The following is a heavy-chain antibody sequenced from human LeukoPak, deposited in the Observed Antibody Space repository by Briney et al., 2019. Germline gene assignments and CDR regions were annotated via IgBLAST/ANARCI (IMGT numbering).Heavy chain of an antibody. V-gene: IGHV4-39*07. J-gene: IGHJ5*02. CDR1: GGSISSSSYY. D-gene: IGHD1-20*01. CDR3: ARAGFNWNDPWFDP. CDR2: IYHSGST. Sequence: SETLSLTCIVSGGSISSSSYYWGWIRQPPGKGLEWIGSIYHSGSTYYNPSLKSRVTISVDTSKNQFSLNLSSVTAADMAVYYCARAGFNWNDPWFDPWGQGTLVTVSS.